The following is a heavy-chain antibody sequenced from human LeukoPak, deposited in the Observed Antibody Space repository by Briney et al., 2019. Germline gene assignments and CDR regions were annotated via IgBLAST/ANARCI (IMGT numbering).Heavy chain of an antibody. D-gene: IGHD2-15*01. CDR3: ARGQYWSGGSCYDLDY. Sequence: PSETLSLTCTVSGGSISSYYWSWIRQPPGKGLEWIGYIYYSGSTNYNPSLKSRVTISVDTSKNQFSLKLSSVTAADTAVYYCARGQYWSGGSCYDLDYWGQGTLVTVSS. CDR2: IYYSGST. J-gene: IGHJ4*02. V-gene: IGHV4-59*01. CDR1: GGSISSYY.